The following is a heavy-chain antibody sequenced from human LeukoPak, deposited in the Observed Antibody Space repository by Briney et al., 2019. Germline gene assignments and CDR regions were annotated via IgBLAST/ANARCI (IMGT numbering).Heavy chain of an antibody. CDR2: IKQDGSEK. V-gene: IGHV3-7*01. CDR3: ARDDYVDAFDI. D-gene: IGHD4-17*01. CDR1: GFTFSSYW. Sequence: GGSLRLSCAASGFTFSSYWMSWVRQAPGKGLEWVANIKQDGSEKYYVDSVKGRFTISRDNAENSLYLQMNSLRAEDTAVYYCARDDYVDAFDIWGQGTMVTVSS. J-gene: IGHJ3*02.